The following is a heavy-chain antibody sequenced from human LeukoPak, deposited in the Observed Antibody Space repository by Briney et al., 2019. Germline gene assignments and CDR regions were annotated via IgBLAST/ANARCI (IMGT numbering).Heavy chain of an antibody. D-gene: IGHD2-15*01. J-gene: IGHJ5*02. CDR3: ARDSEGVVVASNWFDP. Sequence: PGGSLRLSCAASGFTFSSYAMSWVRQAPGKGLEWVSAISGSGGSTYYADSVKGRFTISRDNSKNTLYLQMNSLRAEDTAVYYCARDSEGVVVASNWFDPWGQGTLVTVSS. CDR1: GFTFSSYA. V-gene: IGHV3-23*01. CDR2: ISGSGGST.